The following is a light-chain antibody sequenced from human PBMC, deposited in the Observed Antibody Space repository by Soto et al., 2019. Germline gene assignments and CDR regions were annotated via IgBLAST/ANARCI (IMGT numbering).Light chain of an antibody. Sequence: DIQMTQSPSTLSASVGDRVTITCRASPSINSWLAWYQQKPGKDPKLLSYKASSLESGVPSRFCGSGSETDITLTISSLPTYDFATEYRQQYNSYPWTFGQGTMVEIK. CDR2: KAS. V-gene: IGKV1-5*03. CDR1: PSINSW. J-gene: IGKJ1*01. CDR3: QQYNSYPWT.